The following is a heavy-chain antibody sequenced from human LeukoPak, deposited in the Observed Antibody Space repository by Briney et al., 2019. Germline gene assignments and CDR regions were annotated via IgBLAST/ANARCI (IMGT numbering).Heavy chain of an antibody. J-gene: IGHJ4*02. CDR1: GFTFSSYS. D-gene: IGHD1-26*01. CDR2: ISSSSSTI. V-gene: IGHV3-48*04. CDR3: ARDAFRWELLD. Sequence: GGSLRLSCAASGFTFSSYSMNWVRQAPGKGLEWVSYISSSSSTIYYADSVKGRFTISRDNAKNSLYLQMNSRRAEDTAVYYCARDAFRWELLDWGQGTLVTVSS.